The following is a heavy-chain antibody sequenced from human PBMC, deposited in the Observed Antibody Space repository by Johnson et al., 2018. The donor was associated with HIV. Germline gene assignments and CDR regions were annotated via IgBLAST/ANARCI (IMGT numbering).Heavy chain of an antibody. CDR2: IRYDGSNK. J-gene: IGHJ3*02. V-gene: IGHV3-30*02. Sequence: VESGGGVVQPGGSLRLSCAASGFTFSSYGMHWVRQAPGKGLEWVAFIRYDGSNKYYADSVKGRFTISRDNSKNTLYLQMNSLRAEDTAVYYCARDRVPAAIGLAYRGAFDIWGQGTMVTVSS. D-gene: IGHD2-2*02. CDR1: GFTFSSYG. CDR3: ARDRVPAAIGLAYRGAFDI.